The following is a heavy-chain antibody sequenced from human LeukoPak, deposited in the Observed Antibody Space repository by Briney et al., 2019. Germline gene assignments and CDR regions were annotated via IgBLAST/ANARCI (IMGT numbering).Heavy chain of an antibody. CDR3: ATIVLMVYAMRNAFDI. Sequence: ASVKVSCKVSGYTLTDLSMHWVRQAPGKGLEWMGGFDPEDGETIYAHKCQGRVTMTEDTSTDTAYMELSSLRSEDTAVYDCATIVLMVYAMRNAFDIWGQGTMVTVSS. D-gene: IGHD2-8*01. V-gene: IGHV1-24*01. CDR1: GYTLTDLS. CDR2: FDPEDGET. J-gene: IGHJ3*02.